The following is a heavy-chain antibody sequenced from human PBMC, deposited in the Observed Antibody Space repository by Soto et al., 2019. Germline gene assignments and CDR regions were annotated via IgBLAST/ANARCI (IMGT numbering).Heavy chain of an antibody. CDR2: IYASGST. CDR1: GGSISSGGYS. CDR3: AGCPSDYDFWSGYYIGAFDI. J-gene: IGHJ3*02. D-gene: IGHD3-3*01. Sequence: QLQLQESGSGLVKPSQTLSLTCAVSGGSISSGGYSWSWIRQPPGKGLEWIGYIYASGSTYYNTSLKSRVTISIDGSKDQVSLKLSSVTAADTAVYYCAGCPSDYDFWSGYYIGAFDIWGQGTMVTVSS. V-gene: IGHV4-30-2*01.